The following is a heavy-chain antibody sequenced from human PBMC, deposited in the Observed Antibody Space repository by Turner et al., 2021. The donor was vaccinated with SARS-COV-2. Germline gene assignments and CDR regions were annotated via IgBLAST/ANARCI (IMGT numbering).Heavy chain of an antibody. CDR1: GFTFSSYP. CDR2: ISDNGGNT. J-gene: IGHJ4*02. Sequence: EVQLLESGGGLVQRGGSLSLSCAASGFTFSSYPMNWVRQAPGKGLEWVAGISDNGGNTYYADSGKGRFTISRDNSKNTLYLKMNSLKVEDTAVYYCAKGTDGASWGQGTLVTVTS. D-gene: IGHD2-8*01. CDR3: AKGTDGAS. V-gene: IGHV3-23*01.